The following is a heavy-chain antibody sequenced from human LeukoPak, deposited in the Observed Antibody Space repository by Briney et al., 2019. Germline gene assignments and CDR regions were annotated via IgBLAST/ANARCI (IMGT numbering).Heavy chain of an antibody. V-gene: IGHV4-39*07. CDR3: ARTKGSGWYPYDAFDI. CDR2: IYYSGST. Sequence: TSETLSLTCTVSGGSISSDRYSWSWIRQPAGKGLEWIGRIYYSGSTYYNPSLKSRVTISVDTSKNQFSLKLSSVTAADTAVYYCARTKGSGWYPYDAFDIWGQGTMVTVSS. D-gene: IGHD6-19*01. J-gene: IGHJ3*02. CDR1: GGSISSDRYS.